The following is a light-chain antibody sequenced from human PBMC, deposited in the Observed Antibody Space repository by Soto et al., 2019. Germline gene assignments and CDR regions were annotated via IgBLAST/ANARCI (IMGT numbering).Light chain of an antibody. Sequence: EIVMTQSPASLSVSPGERATLSCRASRSISKNLAWYQQKPGQSPRFLIYDASTRATGIPAKFSGSGSVTDFTLTISSLQSEDSATYYCQQYDDWPGVTFGPGTKVEIK. CDR1: RSISKN. J-gene: IGKJ3*01. CDR3: QQYDDWPGVT. CDR2: DAS. V-gene: IGKV3-15*01.